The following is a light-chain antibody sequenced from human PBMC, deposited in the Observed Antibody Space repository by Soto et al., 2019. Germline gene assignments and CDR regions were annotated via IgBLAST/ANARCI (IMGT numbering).Light chain of an antibody. V-gene: IGKV3-15*01. J-gene: IGKJ4*01. CDR1: QSLSSN. CDR2: GAS. CDR3: QQYYNSVLT. Sequence: EIVMTQSPATLSVSPGERATLSCRASQSLSSNLAWYQQKPGQAPRLLIYGASTRATGIPARFSGSGSGTEFTLTISSLQPEDSASYYCQQYYNSVLTFGGGTKVDIK.